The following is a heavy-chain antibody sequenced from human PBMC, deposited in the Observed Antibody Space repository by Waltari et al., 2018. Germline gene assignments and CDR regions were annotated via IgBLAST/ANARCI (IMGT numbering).Heavy chain of an antibody. CDR1: GGSIXXSNYY. D-gene: IGHD2-2*02. V-gene: IGHV4-39*07. CDR3: TNTGPWGPVDY. CDR2: IYYSGST. Sequence: QLQLQESGPGLVXPSETLSLTCTVSGGSIXXSNYYWGWIRQPPGKGLEWIGSIYYSGSTYYNPSLKSRVTISVDTSKNXFSLKLTSVTAADTAVXYCTNTGPWGPVDYWXXGXLVTVSS. J-gene: IGHJ4*02.